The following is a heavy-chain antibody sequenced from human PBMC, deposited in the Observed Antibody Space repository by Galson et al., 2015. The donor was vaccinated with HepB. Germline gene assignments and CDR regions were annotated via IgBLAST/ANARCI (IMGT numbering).Heavy chain of an antibody. J-gene: IGHJ3*02. CDR1: GYTFTSYG. V-gene: IGHV1-18*04. CDR2: TSAYNGNT. D-gene: IGHD1-26*01. CDR3: ARDKSGSYYVDAFDI. Sequence: SVKVSCKASGYTFTSYGISWVRQAPGQGLEWMGWTSAYNGNTNYAQKLQGRVTMTTDTSTSTAYMELRSLRSDDTAVYYCARDKSGSYYVDAFDIWGQGTMVTVSS.